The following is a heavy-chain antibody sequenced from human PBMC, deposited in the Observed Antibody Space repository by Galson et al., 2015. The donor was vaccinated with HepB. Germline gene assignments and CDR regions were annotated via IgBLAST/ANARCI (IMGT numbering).Heavy chain of an antibody. V-gene: IGHV3-21*05. CDR2: ISGSRTLI. J-gene: IGHJ4*02. CDR3: VREDSNLGFDY. CDR1: GFTFSTSS. D-gene: IGHD4-11*01. Sequence: SLRLSCAAFGFTFSTSSMNWVRQAPGKGLEWIAYISGSRTLIYYVDSVRGRFTISRDNAKNSLYLQMNNLRGEDTAMYYCVREDSNLGFDYWGQGTLITVSS.